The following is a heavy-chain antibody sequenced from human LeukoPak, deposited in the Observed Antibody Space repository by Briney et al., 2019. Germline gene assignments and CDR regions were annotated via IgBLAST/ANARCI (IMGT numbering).Heavy chain of an antibody. Sequence: GGSLRLSCAASGLTVSSNYMNWVRQAPGKGLEWVSLIYPGGSTYYADSVKGRFTISRDNSKNTLYLQMNSLRAEDTAVYYCAREAVTRNYFDYWGQGTLVTVSS. V-gene: IGHV3-66*01. J-gene: IGHJ4*02. CDR1: GLTVSSNY. CDR3: AREAVTRNYFDY. CDR2: IYPGGST. D-gene: IGHD4-17*01.